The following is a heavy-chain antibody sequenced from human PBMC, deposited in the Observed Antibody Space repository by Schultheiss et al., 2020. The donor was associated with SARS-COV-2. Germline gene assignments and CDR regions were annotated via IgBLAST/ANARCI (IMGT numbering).Heavy chain of an antibody. CDR2: IFHSGST. CDR1: GDSINNGHW. D-gene: IGHD3-10*01. J-gene: IGHJ5*02. V-gene: IGHV4-4*02. Sequence: GSLRLSCIVSGDSINNGHWWSWVRQPPGKGLEWIGEIFHSGSTNYNPSLKSRVTISTDRSKNQFSLKLSSVTAADTAVYYCARDQGVRGVKGSNWFDPWGQGTLVTVSS. CDR3: ARDQGVRGVKGSNWFDP.